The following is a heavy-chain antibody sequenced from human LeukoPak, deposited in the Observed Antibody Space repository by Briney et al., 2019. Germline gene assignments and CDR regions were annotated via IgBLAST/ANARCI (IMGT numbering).Heavy chain of an antibody. CDR1: GFSVSSNY. CDR2: IYSGGNT. J-gene: IGHJ4*02. D-gene: IGHD3-10*01. CDR3: ARGGGSQGDFDY. Sequence: GGSLRLSCPVSGFSVSSNYMSWVRRTPGKGLKWVSVIYSGGNTYYADSVKGRFTISRDNSKNTLYLQMNSLRAEDTAVYYCARGGGSQGDFDYWGQGTLVTVSS. V-gene: IGHV3-53*05.